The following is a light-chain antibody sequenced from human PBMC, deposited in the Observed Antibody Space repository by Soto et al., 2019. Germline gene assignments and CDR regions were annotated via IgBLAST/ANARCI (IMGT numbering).Light chain of an antibody. CDR3: GSYTTSSTPYV. CDR1: SSDVGGYNY. J-gene: IGLJ1*01. CDR2: DVT. V-gene: IGLV2-14*03. Sequence: QPVLTQPASVSGSPGQSIAISCTGTSSDVGGYNYVSWYQHHPGKVPRLMIYDVTNRPSGVSNRFSGSKSGNTASLTISGLQAEDEADYYCGSYTTSSTPYVFGTGTKLTVL.